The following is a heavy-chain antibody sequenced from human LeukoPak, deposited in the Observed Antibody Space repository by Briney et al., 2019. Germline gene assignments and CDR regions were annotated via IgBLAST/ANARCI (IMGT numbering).Heavy chain of an antibody. D-gene: IGHD3/OR15-3a*01. CDR2: IYTTGDT. CDR3: ARNGYTKSWTHLDY. CDR1: SGSIRSYH. J-gene: IGHJ4*02. Sequence: SETLSLTCTVSSGSIRSYHWAWIRQPAGKELEWIGRIYTTGDTDYNPSLKSRVTMSVDTPKNQFSLNLRSVTTADTAFYYCARNGYTKSWTHLDYWGQGILVSVSS. V-gene: IGHV4-4*07.